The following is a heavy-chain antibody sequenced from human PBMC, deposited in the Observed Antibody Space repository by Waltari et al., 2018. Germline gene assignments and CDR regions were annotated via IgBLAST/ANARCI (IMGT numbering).Heavy chain of an antibody. Sequence: QVQLVESGGGVVPPGLSLRLPCAASGFTTRGYGMHWARQAPGQGMEWVALIHFDGGQTYYGDSVRGRFTISTDNSKNTLYLDINSLKLNDTAIYYCAKDAFGNTYLDHWGQGTLVTVAS. D-gene: IGHD3-10*01. CDR2: IHFDGGQT. V-gene: IGHV3-30*02. CDR3: AKDAFGNTYLDH. CDR1: GFTTRGYG. J-gene: IGHJ4*02.